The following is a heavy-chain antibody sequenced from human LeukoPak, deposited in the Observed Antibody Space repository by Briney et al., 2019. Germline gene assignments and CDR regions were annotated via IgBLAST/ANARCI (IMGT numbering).Heavy chain of an antibody. CDR3: ARVSAGYDAFDI. Sequence: SVKVSCKASGDTFSTYAITWVRQAPGQGLEWMGGLIPNFGTARGAQKFQGRVTITADESTSTAYMELSSLRSEDTAVYYCARVSAGYDAFDIWGQGTMVTVSS. CDR2: LIPNFGTA. V-gene: IGHV1-69*01. CDR1: GDTFSTYA. J-gene: IGHJ3*02. D-gene: IGHD3-9*01.